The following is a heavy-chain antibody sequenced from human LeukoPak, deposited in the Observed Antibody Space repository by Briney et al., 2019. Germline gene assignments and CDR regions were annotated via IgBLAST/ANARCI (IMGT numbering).Heavy chain of an antibody. J-gene: IGHJ4*02. CDR3: ARETSGSGIDY. D-gene: IGHD3-10*01. V-gene: IGHV4-39*07. Sequence: SQTLSLTCTVSGGSISSSGYYWGWIRQPPGKGLEWIGSISYSGNTYYNPSLKSQVTISADTSKNQFSLKLSSVTAADTAVYYCARETSGSGIDYWGQGTLVTVSS. CDR1: GGSISSSGYY. CDR2: ISYSGNT.